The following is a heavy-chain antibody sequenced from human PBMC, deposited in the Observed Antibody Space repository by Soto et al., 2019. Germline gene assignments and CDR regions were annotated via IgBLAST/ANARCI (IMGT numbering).Heavy chain of an antibody. CDR2: IYHAGST. Sequence: QVQLQESGPGLVKPSGTLSLTCAVTGGSISTANWWSWVRQTPGKGLEWIGQIYHAGSTNYNPSPKSRATISVDKSNNQCSLSLTSVTAADTAVYYCARRTCGAGWFDPWGQGTLVIVSS. V-gene: IGHV4-4*02. CDR1: GGSISTANW. J-gene: IGHJ5*02. D-gene: IGHD3-16*01. CDR3: ARRTCGAGWFDP.